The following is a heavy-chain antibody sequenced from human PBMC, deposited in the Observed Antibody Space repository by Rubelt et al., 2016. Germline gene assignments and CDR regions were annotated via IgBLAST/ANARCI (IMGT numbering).Heavy chain of an antibody. V-gene: IGHV1-69*05. CDR3: ARGAVAGSFDY. J-gene: IGHJ4*02. D-gene: IGHD6-19*01. Sequence: IPIFGTANYAQKLQGRVTMTTDTSTSTAYMELRSLRSDDTAVYYCARGAVAGSFDYWGQGTLVTVSS. CDR2: IPIFGTA.